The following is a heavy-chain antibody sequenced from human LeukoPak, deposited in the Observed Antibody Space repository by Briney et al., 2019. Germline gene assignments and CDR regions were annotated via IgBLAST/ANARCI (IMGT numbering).Heavy chain of an antibody. V-gene: IGHV4-59*08. CDR1: GGSISSYY. Sequence: SETLSLTCTVSGGSISSYYWSWIRQPPGKGLEWIGYIYYSGSTNYNPSLKSRVTISVDTSKNQFSLKLSSVTAADTAVYYCARFYGGNSMGFDPWGQGTLVTVSS. D-gene: IGHD4-23*01. J-gene: IGHJ5*02. CDR3: ARFYGGNSMGFDP. CDR2: IYYSGST.